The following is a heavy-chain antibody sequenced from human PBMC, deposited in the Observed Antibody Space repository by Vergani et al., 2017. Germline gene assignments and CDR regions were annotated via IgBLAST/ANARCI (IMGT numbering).Heavy chain of an antibody. D-gene: IGHD5-12*01. CDR1: GFTFSSYA. Sequence: VQLVESGGGLVQPGGSLRLSCSASGFTFSSYAMHWVRQAPGKGLEWVAVISYDGSNKYYADSVKGRFTISRDNSKNTLYLQMNSLRAEDTAVYYCARDIVATIWGYFDLWGRGTLVTVSS. J-gene: IGHJ2*01. V-gene: IGHV3-30-3*01. CDR3: ARDIVATIWGYFDL. CDR2: ISYDGSNK.